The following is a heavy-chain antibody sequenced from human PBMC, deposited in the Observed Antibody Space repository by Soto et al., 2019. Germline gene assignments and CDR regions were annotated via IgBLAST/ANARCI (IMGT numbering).Heavy chain of an antibody. D-gene: IGHD1-1*01. CDR3: ARHKLELIDY. CDR2: IYYSGST. J-gene: IGHJ4*02. Sequence: SETLSLTCTVSGGSISSSSYYWGWIRQPPGKGLEWIGSIYYSGSTYYNPSLKSRVTISVDTSKNQFSLKLSSVTAADTAVYYCARHKLELIDYWGQGTLVTVSS. V-gene: IGHV4-39*01. CDR1: GGSISSSSYY.